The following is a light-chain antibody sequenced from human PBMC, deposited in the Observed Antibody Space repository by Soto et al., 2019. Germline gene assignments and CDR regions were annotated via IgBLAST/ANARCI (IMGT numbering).Light chain of an antibody. CDR1: QSISIC. CDR2: GTS. V-gene: IGKV1-5*03. J-gene: IGKJ1*01. Sequence: DIHMTQSPSTLSASVGDRATITCRASQSISICLAWYQQKPGRAPNLLIYGTSSLESGVPSRFSGSGSGTEFTLTISSLQPDDFATYYCQHYNDYSWTFGQGTKVEIK. CDR3: QHYNDYSWT.